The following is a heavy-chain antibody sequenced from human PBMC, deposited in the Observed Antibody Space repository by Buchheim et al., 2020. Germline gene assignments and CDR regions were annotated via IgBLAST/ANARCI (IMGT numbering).Heavy chain of an antibody. CDR3: ARDNSPKLAKLDY. J-gene: IGHJ4*02. CDR1: GFTFSSYG. CDR2: IWYDGSNK. V-gene: IGHV3-33*01. D-gene: IGHD6-13*01. Sequence: QVQLVESGGGVVQPVRSLRLSCAASGFTFSSYGMHWVRQAPGKGLEWVAVIWYDGSNKYYADSVKGRFTISRDNSKNTLYLQMKSLRAEDTDVYYCARDNSPKLAKLDYWGQGTL.